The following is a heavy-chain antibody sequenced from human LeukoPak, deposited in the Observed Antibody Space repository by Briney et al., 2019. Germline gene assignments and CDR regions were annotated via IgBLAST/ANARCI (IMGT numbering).Heavy chain of an antibody. CDR2: IKQDGSEK. D-gene: IGHD2-2*02. CDR1: GFTFSSYW. CDR3: AREAVVVPAAIPIYDF. J-gene: IGHJ4*02. V-gene: IGHV3-7*01. Sequence: GGSLRLSCAASGFTFSSYWMSWVRQAPGKGLEWVANIKQDGSEKYYVDSVKGRFTISRDNAKTSLYLQMNSLGAEDTAVYYCAREAVVVPAAIPIYDFWGQGTLVTVSS.